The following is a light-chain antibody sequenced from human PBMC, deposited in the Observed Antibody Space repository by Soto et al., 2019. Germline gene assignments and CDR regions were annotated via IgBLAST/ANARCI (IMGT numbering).Light chain of an antibody. CDR2: KLS. CDR3: MQATQLPYT. J-gene: IGKJ2*01. Sequence: DIVMSQTPLSLPVTLGQPASISCRSSQSLVHSDGNSYLSWLQQRPGQPPSLLIYKLSNRLSGVPDRFRGRGAGTDFRLQLSRVEAEDNGVYYCMQATQLPYTFGQGTQLEIK. V-gene: IGKV2-24*01. CDR1: QSLVHSDGNSY.